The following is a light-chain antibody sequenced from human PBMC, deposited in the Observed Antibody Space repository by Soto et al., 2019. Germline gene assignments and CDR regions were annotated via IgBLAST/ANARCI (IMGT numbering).Light chain of an antibody. CDR2: DAS. J-gene: IGKJ4*01. Sequence: MRMTQDPASLSASVGDRVTITCRASQDSTKYLAWYQQKPGKAPNLLIYDASTLHSGVPSRFSGNGSGIDFTLTISGLQLEDFPTYYSQQLSSYPSTFGGGTKVDIK. CDR3: QQLSSYPST. CDR1: QDSTKY. V-gene: IGKV1-9*01.